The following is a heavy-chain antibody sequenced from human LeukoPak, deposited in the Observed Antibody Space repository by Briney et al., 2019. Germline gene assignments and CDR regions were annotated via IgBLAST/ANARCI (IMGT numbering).Heavy chain of an antibody. CDR2: ISAYNGNT. CDR1: GYTFTGYG. CDR3: ARTTEGYAGGPGYSYYYYMDV. V-gene: IGHV1-18*01. D-gene: IGHD5-12*01. J-gene: IGHJ6*03. Sequence: GASVKVSCKASGYTFTGYGISWVRQAPGQGLEWMGWISAYNGNTNYAQKLQGRVTMTTDTSTSTAYMELRSLRSDDTAVYYCARTTEGYAGGPGYSYYYYMDVWGKGTTVTISS.